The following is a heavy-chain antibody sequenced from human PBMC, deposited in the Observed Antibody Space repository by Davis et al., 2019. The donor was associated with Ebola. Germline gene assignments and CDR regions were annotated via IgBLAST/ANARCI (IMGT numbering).Heavy chain of an antibody. J-gene: IGHJ4*02. D-gene: IGHD1-26*01. CDR1: GFTFSSYS. CDR2: IGPSSNNI. CDR3: ARDHKWAFDY. V-gene: IGHV3-48*02. Sequence: GESLKISCAASGFTFSSYSMNXXXQAPGKGLEWISYIGPSSNNIYYSDSVKGRFTISRDNAKNSLYLQVNSLRDEDTAAYYCARDHKWAFDYWGQGILVTVSS.